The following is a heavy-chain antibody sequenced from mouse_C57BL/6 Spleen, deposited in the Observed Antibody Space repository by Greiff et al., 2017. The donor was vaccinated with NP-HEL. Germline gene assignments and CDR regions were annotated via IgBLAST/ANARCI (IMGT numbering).Heavy chain of an antibody. J-gene: IGHJ2*01. CDR1: GYAFTNYL. V-gene: IGHV1-54*01. CDR3: ARTPVYYEVDY. CDR2: INPGSGGT. D-gene: IGHD2-4*01. Sequence: VQVVESGAELVRPGTSVKVSCKASGYAFTNYLIEWVKQRPGQGLEWIGVINPGSGGTNYNEKFKGKATLTADKSSSTAYMQLSSLTSEDSAVYFCARTPVYYEVDYWGQGTTLTVSS.